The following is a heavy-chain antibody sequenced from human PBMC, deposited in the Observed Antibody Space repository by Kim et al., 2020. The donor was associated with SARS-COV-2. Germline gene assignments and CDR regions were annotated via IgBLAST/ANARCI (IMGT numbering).Heavy chain of an antibody. V-gene: IGHV1-24*01. CDR1: GYTLTELS. J-gene: IGHJ5*02. Sequence: ASVKVSCKVSGYTLTELSMHWVRQAPGKGLEWMGGFDPEDGETIYAQKFQGRVTMTEDTSTDTAYMELSSLRSEDTAVYYCATGPAAISSNWFDHWGQGTLVTVSS. CDR2: FDPEDGET. D-gene: IGHD2-2*01. CDR3: ATGPAAISSNWFDH.